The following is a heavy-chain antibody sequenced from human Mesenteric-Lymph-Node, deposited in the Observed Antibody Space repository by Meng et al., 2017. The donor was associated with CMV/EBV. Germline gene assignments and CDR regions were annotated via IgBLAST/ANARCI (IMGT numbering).Heavy chain of an antibody. D-gene: IGHD1-7*01. CDR1: GGTFSSYG. CDR2: INPNSGGT. Sequence: ASVKVSCKASGGTFSSYGISWVRQAPGQGLEWMGWINPNSGGTNYAQKFQGRVTMTRDTSISTAYMELRSLRSDDTAVYYCARQKGKLELRQNGAFDIWGQGTMVTVSS. V-gene: IGHV1-2*02. CDR3: ARQKGKLELRQNGAFDI. J-gene: IGHJ3*02.